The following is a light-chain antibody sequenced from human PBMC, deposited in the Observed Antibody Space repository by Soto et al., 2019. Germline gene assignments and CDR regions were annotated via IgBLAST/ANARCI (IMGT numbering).Light chain of an antibody. CDR2: GAS. V-gene: IGKV3-20*01. CDR1: QSVTNNF. CDR3: QQYGTPLFT. Sequence: NVLTQSPGTLSLSPGERATLSCGASQSVTNNFLAWYQQKPGQAPRLLIYGASSRATGVPDRFSGSGSGTDFTLTISRLEPGDFAVYYCQQYGTPLFTYGPGTKEDIK. J-gene: IGKJ3*01.